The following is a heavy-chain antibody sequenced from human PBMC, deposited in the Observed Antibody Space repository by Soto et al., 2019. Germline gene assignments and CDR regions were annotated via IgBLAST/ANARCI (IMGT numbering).Heavy chain of an antibody. CDR2: FDPEDGET. V-gene: IGHV1-24*01. J-gene: IGHJ6*02. Sequence: QVQLVQSGAEVKKPGASVKVSCKVSGYTLTELSMPWVRQARGKGLEWMGGFDPEDGETIYAQKFQGRVTMTEDTSTDTAYMELSSLRSEDTAVYYCATKGRWYVGYYYYGMDVWGQGTTVTVSS. CDR3: ATKGRWYVGYYYYGMDV. CDR1: GYTLTELS. D-gene: IGHD6-13*01.